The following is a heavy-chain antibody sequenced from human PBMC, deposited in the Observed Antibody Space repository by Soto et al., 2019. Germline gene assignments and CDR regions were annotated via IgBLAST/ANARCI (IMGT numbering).Heavy chain of an antibody. CDR1: GGSISSGDYY. V-gene: IGHV4-31*03. J-gene: IGHJ3*01. CDR2: IHHRGNT. CDR3: AREGGSYDSGGFLIRGAFDV. D-gene: IGHD3-22*01. Sequence: QVQLQQSGPGLVKPSQTLSLTCTVSGGSISSGDYYWNWIRQHPEKGLEWIGSIHHRGNTYYSPSLESRISISIDTSKNQFSLRLRSVTAADTAVYYCAREGGSYDSGGFLIRGAFDVWGQGTTVTVSP.